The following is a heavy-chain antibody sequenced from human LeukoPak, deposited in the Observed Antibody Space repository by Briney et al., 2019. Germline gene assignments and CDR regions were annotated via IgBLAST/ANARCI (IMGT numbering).Heavy chain of an antibody. CDR3: ARGGHYDSSGYPGAFDI. CDR1: GFTFDDYG. V-gene: IGHV3-20*04. Sequence: GGSLRLSCAASGFTFDDYGMSWVRQAPGKGLEWVSGINWNGGSTGYADSVKGRFTISRDNAKNSLYLQMNSLRAEDTALYYCARGGHYDSSGYPGAFDIWGQGTKVTVSS. D-gene: IGHD3-22*01. J-gene: IGHJ3*02. CDR2: INWNGGST.